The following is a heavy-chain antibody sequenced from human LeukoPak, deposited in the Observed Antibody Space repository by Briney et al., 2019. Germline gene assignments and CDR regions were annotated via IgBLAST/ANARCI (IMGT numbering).Heavy chain of an antibody. V-gene: IGHV3-48*01. Sequence: GGSLRLSCAASGFTFSSYSMNWVRQAPGKGLEWVSYISSSSSTIYYADSVKGRFTIPRDNAKNSLYLQMNSLRAEDTAVYYCARDLYGGTGTDMQDYWGQGTLVTVSS. J-gene: IGHJ4*02. CDR3: ARDLYGGTGTDMQDY. CDR1: GFTFSSYS. D-gene: IGHD1-1*01. CDR2: ISSSSSTI.